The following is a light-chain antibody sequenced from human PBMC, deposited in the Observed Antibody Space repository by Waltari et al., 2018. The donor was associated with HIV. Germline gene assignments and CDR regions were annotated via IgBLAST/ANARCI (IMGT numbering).Light chain of an antibody. V-gene: IGKV4-1*01. CDR1: QSLYRSSNKNS. Sequence: DIVMTQSPDYLAVSLGARATIMCKSSQSLYRSSNKNSLAWYQQKPGHPPVLLIYWASTRNSGVPDRFSGSGSGTDFTLTISSLQAEDVAVYYCQQYYTTPYTFGQGTKLGIK. CDR3: QQYYTTPYT. J-gene: IGKJ2*01. CDR2: WAS.